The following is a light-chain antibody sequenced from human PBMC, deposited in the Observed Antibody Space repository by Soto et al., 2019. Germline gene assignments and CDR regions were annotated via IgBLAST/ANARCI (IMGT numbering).Light chain of an antibody. J-gene: IGKJ3*01. V-gene: IGKV3-20*01. Sequence: DIGLTQSPGTLPLSPGERATLSCRASQSVSSKYSAWYQQKPGQAPRVLIYGTSIRASGVPEMFSGGGSGTDFTHPITRREPEDFAVYYCQQYGSSLFTVGPGTKGDFK. CDR2: GTS. CDR1: QSVSSKY. CDR3: QQYGSSLFT.